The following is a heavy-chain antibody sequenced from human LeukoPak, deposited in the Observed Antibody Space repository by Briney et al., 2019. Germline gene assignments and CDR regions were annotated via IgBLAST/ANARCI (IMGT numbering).Heavy chain of an antibody. CDR3: AREVGFNL. V-gene: IGHV3-30*04. Sequence: PGGSLRLSCVASGFTFSSYAMYWVRQALGKGLDWVAEISYDGSNKYYADSVKGRFTVSRDNSKNTLYLQMDNLRLEDTAVFYCAREVGFNLWGQGTMVTVSS. CDR1: GFTFSSYA. CDR2: ISYDGSNK. D-gene: IGHD2-15*01. J-gene: IGHJ3*01.